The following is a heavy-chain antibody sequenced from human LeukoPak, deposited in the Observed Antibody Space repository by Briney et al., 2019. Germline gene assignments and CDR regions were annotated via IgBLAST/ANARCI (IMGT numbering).Heavy chain of an antibody. Sequence: PGGSLRLSCAASGFTFSSYSMNWVRQAPGKGLEWVAVISYDGSNKYYADSVKGRFTISRDNSKNTLYLQMNSLRAEDTAVYYCAKASEIVGVDGPIEDYWGQGTLVTVSS. CDR1: GFTFSSYS. V-gene: IGHV3-30*18. J-gene: IGHJ4*02. CDR2: ISYDGSNK. CDR3: AKASEIVGVDGPIEDY. D-gene: IGHD1-26*01.